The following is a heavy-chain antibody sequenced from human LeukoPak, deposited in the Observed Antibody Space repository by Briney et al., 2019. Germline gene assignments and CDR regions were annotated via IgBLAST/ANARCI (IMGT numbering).Heavy chain of an antibody. J-gene: IGHJ3*02. D-gene: IGHD3-16*01. CDR2: MYYSGST. CDR3: ARAFGYSAFDI. V-gene: IGHV4-39*07. Sequence: PSETLSLTCTVSGGSISSSSYYWGWIRQPPGKGLEWIGSMYYSGSTYYNPSLKSRVTISVDTSKNQFSLKLSSVTAADTAVYYCARAFGYSAFDIWGQGTMVTVSS. CDR1: GGSISSSSYY.